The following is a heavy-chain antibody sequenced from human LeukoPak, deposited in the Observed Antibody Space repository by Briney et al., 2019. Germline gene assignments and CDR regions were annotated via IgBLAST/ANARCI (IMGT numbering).Heavy chain of an antibody. CDR3: ARDSPDLNAFDI. CDR1: GYTFTSYA. CDR2: IIPMFGTT. J-gene: IGHJ3*02. Sequence: SVKVSCKASGYTFTSYAISWVRQAPGQGLEWMGGIIPMFGTTDYAQNFQGRVTITADESTRTAYMELTTLRSDDTSVYYCARDSPDLNAFDIWGQGTVVTVSS. V-gene: IGHV1-69*13.